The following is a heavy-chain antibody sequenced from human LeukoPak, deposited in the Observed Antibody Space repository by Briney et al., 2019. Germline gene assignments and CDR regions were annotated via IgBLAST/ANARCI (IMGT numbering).Heavy chain of an antibody. CDR1: GFTFSSYA. J-gene: IGHJ4*02. Sequence: GGSLRLSCAASGFTFSSYAMHWVRQAPGKGLEWVANIKHDGTEKYYVDSVKGRFTLSRDNAKNSLYLQMNSLRAEDTAVYYCARETRWELFDYWGQGILVTVSS. D-gene: IGHD1-7*01. V-gene: IGHV3-7*04. CDR3: ARETRWELFDY. CDR2: IKHDGTEK.